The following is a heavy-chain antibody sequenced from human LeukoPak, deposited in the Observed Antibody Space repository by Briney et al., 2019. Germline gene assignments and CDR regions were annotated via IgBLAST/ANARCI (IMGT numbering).Heavy chain of an antibody. CDR3: ARGTLYSGWSYYFDS. CDR1: GYSISSGYF. Sequence: SETLSLTCTVSGYSISSGYFWGWIRQPPGKGLEWIGSIYYSGTTKYNPSLKSRVTISVDNSNNKFSLRLSSVTAADTALYYCARGTLYSGWSYYFDSWGQGTLVTVSS. V-gene: IGHV4-38-2*02. J-gene: IGHJ4*02. CDR2: IYYSGTT. D-gene: IGHD6-19*01.